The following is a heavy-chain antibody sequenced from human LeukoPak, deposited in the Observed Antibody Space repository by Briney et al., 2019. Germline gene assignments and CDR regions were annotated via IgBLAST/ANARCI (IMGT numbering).Heavy chain of an antibody. D-gene: IGHD4-17*01. V-gene: IGHV1-69*02. CDR2: IIPILGIA. J-gene: IGHJ5*02. CDR3: ARTWGFDYGENFDP. Sequence: SVKVSCKASGGTFSSYIISWVRQAPGHGLEWMGRIIPILGIANYAQKFQGRVTITADKSTSTAYMELSGLRSEDTAVYYCARTWGFDYGENFDPWGQGTLVTVSS. CDR1: GGTFSSYI.